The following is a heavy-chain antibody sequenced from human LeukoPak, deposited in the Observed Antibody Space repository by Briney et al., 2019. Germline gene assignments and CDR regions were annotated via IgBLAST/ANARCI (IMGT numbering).Heavy chain of an antibody. CDR2: IKSKTDGGTT. J-gene: IGHJ6*03. CDR1: GFTFINAW. D-gene: IGHD1-26*01. Sequence: GGSLRLSCAASGFTFINAWMSWVRQAPGKGLEWVGRIKSKTDGGTTDYAAPVKGRFTISRDDSKNTLYLQMNSLKTEDTAVYYCTTVKRGWSYKPREYYYYYMDVWGKGTTGTVSS. V-gene: IGHV3-15*01. CDR3: TTVKRGWSYKPREYYYYYMDV.